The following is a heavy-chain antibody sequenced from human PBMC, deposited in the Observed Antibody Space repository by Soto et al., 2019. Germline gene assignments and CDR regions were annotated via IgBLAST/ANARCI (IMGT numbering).Heavy chain of an antibody. CDR1: GGSFSGYY. J-gene: IGHJ4*02. CDR2: INHSGST. Sequence: PSETLSLTCAVYGGSFSGYYWSWIRQPPGKGLEWIGEINHSGSTNYNPSLKSRVTISVDTSKNQFSLKLSSVTAADTAVYYCARARYCSSTSCYTRIAAAGTFDYWGQGTLVTV. D-gene: IGHD2-2*02. CDR3: ARARYCSSTSCYTRIAAAGTFDY. V-gene: IGHV4-34*01.